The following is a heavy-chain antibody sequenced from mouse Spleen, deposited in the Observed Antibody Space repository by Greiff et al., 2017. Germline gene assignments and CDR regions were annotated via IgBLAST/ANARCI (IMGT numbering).Heavy chain of an antibody. D-gene: IGHD1-1*01. CDR3: AILTTVVGSFDY. J-gene: IGHJ2*01. Sequence: QVQLKQPGAELVKPGASVKMSCKASGYTFTSYWITWVKQRPGQGLEWIGDIYPGSGSTNYNQKFKGKATLTVDKSSSTAYMQLSSLTSEDSAVYYCAILTTVVGSFDYWGQGTTLTVSS. CDR2: IYPGSGST. CDR1: GYTFTSYW. V-gene: IGHV1-55*01.